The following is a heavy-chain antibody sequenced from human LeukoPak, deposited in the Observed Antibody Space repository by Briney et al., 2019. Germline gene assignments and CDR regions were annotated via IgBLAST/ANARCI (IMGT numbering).Heavy chain of an antibody. CDR2: IKQDGSEK. Sequence: HPGGSLRLSCAASGFTFSSYWMSWVRQAPGKGLEWVANIKQDGSEKYYVDSVKGRFTISRDNAKNSLYLQMNSLRAEDTAVYYCARDQYYGSGYYYGMDVWGQGTTVTVSS. J-gene: IGHJ6*02. CDR1: GFTFSSYW. CDR3: ARDQYYGSGYYYGMDV. D-gene: IGHD3-10*01. V-gene: IGHV3-7*01.